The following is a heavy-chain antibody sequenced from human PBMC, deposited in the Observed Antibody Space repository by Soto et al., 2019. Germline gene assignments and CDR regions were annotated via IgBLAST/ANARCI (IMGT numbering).Heavy chain of an antibody. Sequence: GGSLRLSCAASGFTFSSYGMHWVRQAPGKGLEWVAVIWYDGSNKYYADSVKGRFTISRDNSKNTLYLQMNSLRAEDTAVYYCARAKASHSSGYYGMDVRGQGTTVTVSS. V-gene: IGHV3-33*01. CDR3: ARAKASHSSGYYGMDV. J-gene: IGHJ6*02. CDR1: GFTFSSYG. CDR2: IWYDGSNK. D-gene: IGHD6-19*01.